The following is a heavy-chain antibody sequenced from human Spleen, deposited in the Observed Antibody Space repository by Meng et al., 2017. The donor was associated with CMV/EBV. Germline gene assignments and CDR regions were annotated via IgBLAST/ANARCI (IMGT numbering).Heavy chain of an antibody. Sequence: ASVKVSCKASGYTFTGYYMHWVRQAPGQGLEWMGLINPNSGGTNYAQKFQGRVTMTRDTSISTAYMELSRLISDDTAVYYCARLTNDLQGWGPDYWGQGTLVTVSS. CDR3: ARLTNDLQGWGPDY. D-gene: IGHD3-16*01. V-gene: IGHV1-2*02. J-gene: IGHJ4*02. CDR2: INPNSGGT. CDR1: GYTFTGYY.